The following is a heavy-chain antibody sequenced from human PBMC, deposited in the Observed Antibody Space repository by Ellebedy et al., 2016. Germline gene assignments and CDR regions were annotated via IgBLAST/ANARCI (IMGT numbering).Heavy chain of an antibody. CDR2: IIPILGIA. J-gene: IGHJ4*02. CDR1: GGTFSSYA. V-gene: IGHV1-69*04. CDR3: AITGYKKWIQLWVLDY. Sequence: ASVKVSCKASGGTFSSYAISWVRQAPGQGLEWMGRIIPILGIANYAQKFQGRVTITADKSTSTAYMELSSLRSEDTAVYYCAITGYKKWIQLWVLDYWGQGTLVTVSS. D-gene: IGHD5-18*01.